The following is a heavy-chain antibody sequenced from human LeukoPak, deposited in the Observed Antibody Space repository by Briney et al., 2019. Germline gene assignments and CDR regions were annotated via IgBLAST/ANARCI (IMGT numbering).Heavy chain of an antibody. CDR1: GFNFDRYT. V-gene: IGHV3-43*01. CDR2: AGWAGGTT. D-gene: IGHD3-10*02. J-gene: IGHJ4*02. Sequence: GGSLRLSCATAGFNFDRYTIHWVRQAPGKGLEWVSLAGWAGGTTFYSDSVRGRFTISRDSGRKSVYLQMNSLTTDDTAFYFCAKELDTMFFDYWGQGALVTVSS. CDR3: AKELDTMFFDY.